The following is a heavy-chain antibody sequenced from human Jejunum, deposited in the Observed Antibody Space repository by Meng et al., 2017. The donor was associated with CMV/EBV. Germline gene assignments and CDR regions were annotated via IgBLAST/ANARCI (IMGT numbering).Heavy chain of an antibody. Sequence: EVQLVESGEGLVEPGGSLRLSCAATGFSLSDHNMIWVRQAPGKGLEWVSSISYTSSYIYYAGSVKGRFSISRDDSKNTVYLQMNSLRVEDTAVYYCAKASDGGWELDYFDYWGQGTLVTVSS. D-gene: IGHD1-26*01. J-gene: IGHJ4*02. CDR1: GFSLSDHN. CDR2: ISYTSSYI. CDR3: AKASDGGWELDYFDY. V-gene: IGHV3-21*04.